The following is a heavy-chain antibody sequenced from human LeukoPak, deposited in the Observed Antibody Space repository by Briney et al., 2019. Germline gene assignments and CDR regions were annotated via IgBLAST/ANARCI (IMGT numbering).Heavy chain of an antibody. D-gene: IGHD3-16*01. Sequence: QSGGSLRLSCAASGFTFSRDWMHWVRHAPGKGLVWVSRISDDGSITTYTDSVQGRFTISRDNAKSTVFLQMNSLRVEDTAVYFCVRRYYEYNVYVRHFDFWGQGILVTVSS. CDR1: GFTFSRDW. CDR2: ISDDGSIT. J-gene: IGHJ4*02. V-gene: IGHV3-74*03. CDR3: VRRYYEYNVYVRHFDF.